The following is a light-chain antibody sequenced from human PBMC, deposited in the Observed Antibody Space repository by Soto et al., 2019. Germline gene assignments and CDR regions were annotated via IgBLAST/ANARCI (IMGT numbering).Light chain of an antibody. CDR1: QDISNY. CDR2: AAS. CDR3: QQYNGAPPET. J-gene: IGKJ3*01. Sequence: DIQMTQSPSSLSATVGDRVTITCRASQDISNYLAWHQQKPGKVPKLLIYAASTLQPGAPSRFSGSGSGTDVTLTISSLQPEDVATYYCQQYNGAPPETFGPGTKVAIK. V-gene: IGKV1-27*01.